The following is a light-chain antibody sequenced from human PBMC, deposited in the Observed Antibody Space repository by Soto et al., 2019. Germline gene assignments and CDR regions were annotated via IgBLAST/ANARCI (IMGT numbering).Light chain of an antibody. CDR1: RSVYTY. J-gene: IGKJ1*01. Sequence: DSQITQSPSSVSESVRDSVIITYRASRSVYTYLIWYQQKSGTAAKLVLYSASRLQSGVPSRFSGSGSGTEFTLTTSGPQPDDFATYYCQQSYSLKWTFAQGTKVDI. V-gene: IGKV1-39*01. CDR3: QQSYSLKWT. CDR2: SAS.